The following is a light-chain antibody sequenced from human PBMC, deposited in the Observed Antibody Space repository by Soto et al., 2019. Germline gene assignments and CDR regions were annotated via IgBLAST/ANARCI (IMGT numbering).Light chain of an antibody. CDR2: RNN. Sequence: QSVLTQPPSASGTPGQRVTISCSGSSSNIGSNYVYWYQQLPGTAPKLLNYRNNQWPSGVPDRFSGSKSGTSASLAISGLRSEDEADYYCAAWDDSLSGVVFGGGTKLTVL. CDR1: SSNIGSNY. V-gene: IGLV1-47*01. J-gene: IGLJ2*01. CDR3: AAWDDSLSGVV.